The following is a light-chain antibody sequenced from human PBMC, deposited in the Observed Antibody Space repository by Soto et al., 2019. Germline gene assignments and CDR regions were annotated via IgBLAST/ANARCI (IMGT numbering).Light chain of an antibody. Sequence: DIQLTQSPYTLCAFVGDRVALTGRASQSISNWLPWYQQKPGTAPKLLIYDASTLDSGVPSRFSGSGSGAEFTFTISSLQPDDFATYYCQQYNIYSETFGQGTKVDIK. V-gene: IGKV1-5*01. J-gene: IGKJ1*01. CDR2: DAS. CDR3: QQYNIYSET. CDR1: QSISNW.